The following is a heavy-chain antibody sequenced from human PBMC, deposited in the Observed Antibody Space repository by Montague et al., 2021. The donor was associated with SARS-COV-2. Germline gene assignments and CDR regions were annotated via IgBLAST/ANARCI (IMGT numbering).Heavy chain of an antibody. Sequence: SETLSLTCAISGGSFSNYYWSWIRQPPGKGLEWIGEVNQSGTTIYNPSVKSGVTISVDTSKNQFSLNLKSVTAADTAVYYCARDRGRYFDSGSYNWLDSWGQGTLVTVSS. J-gene: IGHJ5*01. D-gene: IGHD3-10*01. V-gene: IGHV4-34*01. CDR3: ARDRGRYFDSGSYNWLDS. CDR2: VNQSGTT. CDR1: GGSFSNYY.